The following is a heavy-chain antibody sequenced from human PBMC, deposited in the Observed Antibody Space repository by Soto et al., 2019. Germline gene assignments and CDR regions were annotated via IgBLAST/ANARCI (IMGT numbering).Heavy chain of an antibody. CDR1: GGSISSYY. V-gene: IGHV4-59*01. J-gene: IGHJ4*02. D-gene: IGHD2-8*01. CDR3: ARAPDPLLLPILVYDY. Sequence: SETLSLTCTVSGGSISSYYWSWIRQPPGKGLEWIGYIYYSGSTNYNPSLKSRVTISVDTSKNQFSLKLSSVTAADTAVYYCARAPDPLLLPILVYDYWGQGTLVTVSS. CDR2: IYYSGST.